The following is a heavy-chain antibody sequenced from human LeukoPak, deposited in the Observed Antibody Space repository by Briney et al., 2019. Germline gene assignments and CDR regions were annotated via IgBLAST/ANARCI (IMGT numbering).Heavy chain of an antibody. D-gene: IGHD3-10*01. J-gene: IGHJ4*02. CDR1: GYTFTNYA. CDR3: ERPYSDGSGSYSRFSY. CDR2: INTDTENP. V-gene: IGHV7-4-1*02. Sequence: ASVKLSCNASGYTFTNYAMHWVRQAPGQGLEGMGWINTDTENPTYAQGFTGRVVFSLDTSVSTAYVEVSSVNAKDTPVYYCERPYSDGSGSYSRFSYWGQGTLVTVSS.